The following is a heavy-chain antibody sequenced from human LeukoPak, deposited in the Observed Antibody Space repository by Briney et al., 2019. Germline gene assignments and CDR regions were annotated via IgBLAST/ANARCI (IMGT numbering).Heavy chain of an antibody. CDR2: INEDGSTT. D-gene: IGHD1-26*01. CDR1: GSTFSSNW. V-gene: IGHV3-74*01. J-gene: IGHJ4*02. CDR3: VRDLGGRSGH. Sequence: GGSLRPSCAASGSTFSSNWMHWVRQAPGKGLVWVSRINEDGSTTNYADSVKGRSTIFRDNAKNTLYLQMNSLRAEDTAVYYCVRDLGGRSGHWGQGTLVTVSS.